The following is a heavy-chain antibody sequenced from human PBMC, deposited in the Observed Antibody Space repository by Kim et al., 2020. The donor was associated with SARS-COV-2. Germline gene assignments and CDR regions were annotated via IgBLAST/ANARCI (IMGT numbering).Heavy chain of an antibody. CDR3: TTADYDILTGYYKGYDAFDI. V-gene: IGHV3-15*01. Sequence: GGSLRLSCAASGFTFSNAWMSWVRQAPGKGLEWVGRIKSKTDGGTTDYAAPVKGRFTISRDDSKNTLYLQMNSLKTEDTAVYYCTTADYDILTGYYKGYDAFDIWGQGTMVTVSS. D-gene: IGHD3-9*01. CDR1: GFTFSNAW. CDR2: IKSKTDGGTT. J-gene: IGHJ3*02.